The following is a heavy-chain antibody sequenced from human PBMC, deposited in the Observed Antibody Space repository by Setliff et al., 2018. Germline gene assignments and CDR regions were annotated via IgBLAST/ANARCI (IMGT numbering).Heavy chain of an antibody. D-gene: IGHD5-18*01. J-gene: IGHJ5*02. Sequence: ASVKVSCKTSGYTFTNYDINWVRQATGQGLEWMGWMNPNSGNTGYAQNFQGRVSMTRNTSISTAYMELNSLTSEDTAVYYCARSKVEAAMVKHNWFDPWGQGTLVTV. CDR1: GYTFTNYD. CDR2: MNPNSGNT. V-gene: IGHV1-8*02. CDR3: ARSKVEAAMVKHNWFDP.